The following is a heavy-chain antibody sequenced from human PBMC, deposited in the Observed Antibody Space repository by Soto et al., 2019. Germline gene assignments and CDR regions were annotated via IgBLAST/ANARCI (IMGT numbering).Heavy chain of an antibody. CDR1: GFTFSSYG. J-gene: IGHJ2*01. Sequence: QVQLVESGGGVVQPGRSLRLSCAASGFTFSSYGMHWVRQAPGKGLEWVAVVSYDGGIKYYADSVKGRFAISRDNSKNTLYVQMNSLRAEDTAVYFCARSGFCTGGNCYWFFDLWGRGTLVTVSS. CDR3: ARSGFCTGGNCYWFFDL. V-gene: IGHV3-30*03. D-gene: IGHD2-8*02. CDR2: VSYDGGIK.